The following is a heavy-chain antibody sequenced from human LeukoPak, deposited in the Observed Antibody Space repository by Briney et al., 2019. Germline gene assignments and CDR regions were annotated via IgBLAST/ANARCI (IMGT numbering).Heavy chain of an antibody. J-gene: IGHJ4*02. CDR2: IYESGST. D-gene: IGHD6-19*01. CDR3: AICYRSGPLDY. V-gene: IGHV4-4*02. Sequence: SETLSLTCAVSGGSIRSSNRWSWVRQPPGKGLEWIGEIYESGSTNYNPSLRSRVTISADKPNYQFSLKLTSVTAADTAVYYCAICYRSGPLDYWGQGTLVTVSS. CDR1: GGSIRSSNR.